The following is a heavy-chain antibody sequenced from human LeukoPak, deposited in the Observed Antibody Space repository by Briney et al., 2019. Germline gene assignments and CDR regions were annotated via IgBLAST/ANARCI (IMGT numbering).Heavy chain of an antibody. CDR2: INHSGST. CDR1: VGSFSGHY. D-gene: IGHD2-21*02. J-gene: IGHJ3*02. Sequence: PSETLSLTCAVYVGSFSGHYWSWIRQPPGKGLEWIGEINHSGSTNYNPSLKSRVTMSVDTSKNQFSLELGSVSAAHTAVYFCARSYCSGDCYSAFDIWSQGTTVVVSS. V-gene: IGHV4-34*01. CDR3: ARSYCSGDCYSAFDI.